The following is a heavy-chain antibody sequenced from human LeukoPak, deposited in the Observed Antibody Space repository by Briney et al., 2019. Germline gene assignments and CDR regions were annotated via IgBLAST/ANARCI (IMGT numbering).Heavy chain of an antibody. CDR3: ATWDNWPYNWFDP. J-gene: IGHJ5*02. CDR1: GYTLTELS. Sequence: ASVKASCKVSGYTLTELSMHWVRQGPGKGLEWMGGFDPEDGETIYAQKFQGRVTMTEDTSTDTASMELSSLRSEDTAVYYCATWDNWPYNWFDPWGQGTLVTVSS. D-gene: IGHD1-20*01. V-gene: IGHV1-24*01. CDR2: FDPEDGET.